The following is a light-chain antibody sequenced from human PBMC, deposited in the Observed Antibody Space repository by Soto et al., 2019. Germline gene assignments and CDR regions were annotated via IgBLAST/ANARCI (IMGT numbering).Light chain of an antibody. J-gene: IGKJ5*01. Sequence: AIQLTQSPSSLSSSVGDRVNITCRASQGISSALAWYQQKPRKTPKLLIYDASSLENGVPSKFSGSGSGTDFTLTIFSLQPEDFATYYCQQFNSYPHTFGQGTRLEIK. CDR2: DAS. V-gene: IGKV1-13*02. CDR1: QGISSA. CDR3: QQFNSYPHT.